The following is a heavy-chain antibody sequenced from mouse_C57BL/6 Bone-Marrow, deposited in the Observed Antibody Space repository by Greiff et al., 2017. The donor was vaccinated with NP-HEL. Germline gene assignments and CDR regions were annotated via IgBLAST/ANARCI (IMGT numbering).Heavy chain of an antibody. CDR3: ARQGYDYVPYYAMDY. CDR1: EYEFPSHD. J-gene: IGHJ4*01. CDR2: INSDGGST. D-gene: IGHD2-4*01. V-gene: IGHV5-2*01. Sequence: DVKLVESGGGLVQPGESLKLSCESNEYEFPSHDMSWVRKTPEKRLELVAAINSDGGSTYYPDTMERRFIISRDNTKKTLYLQMSSLRSEDTALYYCARQGYDYVPYYAMDYWGQGTSVTVSS.